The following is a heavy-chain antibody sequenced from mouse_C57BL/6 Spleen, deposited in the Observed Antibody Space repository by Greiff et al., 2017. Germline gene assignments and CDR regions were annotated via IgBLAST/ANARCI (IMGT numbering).Heavy chain of an antibody. CDR2: IDPEDGDT. D-gene: IGHD6-1*01. V-gene: IGHV14-2*01. CDR1: GFNIKDYY. CDR3: AREAADGPHYYAMDY. Sequence: VQLQQSGAELVKPGASVKLSCTASGFNIKDYYMHWVKQRTEQGLEWIGRIDPEDGDTKYAPKFQGKATISADTSSNTAYLQLSSLTSEDTAVYYCAREAADGPHYYAMDYWGQGTSVTVSS. J-gene: IGHJ4*01.